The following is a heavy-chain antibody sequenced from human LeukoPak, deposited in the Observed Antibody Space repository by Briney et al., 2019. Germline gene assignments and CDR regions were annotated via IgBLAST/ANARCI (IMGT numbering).Heavy chain of an antibody. CDR3: AREVTGTTDYFDY. J-gene: IGHJ4*02. D-gene: IGHD1-20*01. CDR2: INHSGST. Sequence: SETLSLTCAVYGGSFSGYYWSWIRQPPGKGLGWVGEINHSGSTNYHPSLESRVTISVETSKNQFSLKMSSVTAADTAVYYCAREVTGTTDYFDYWGQGTLVTVSS. V-gene: IGHV4-34*01. CDR1: GGSFSGYY.